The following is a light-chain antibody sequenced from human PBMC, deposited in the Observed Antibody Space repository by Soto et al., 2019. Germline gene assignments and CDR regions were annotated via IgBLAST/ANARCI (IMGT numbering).Light chain of an antibody. CDR1: KLGDKY. V-gene: IGLV3-1*01. CDR3: QAWDSSTTVV. J-gene: IGLJ2*01. Sequence: SYELTQPPSVSVSPGQTASITCSGDKLGDKYACWYQQKPGQSPVLVIYQDSKRPSGIPERFSGSNSGNTATLTISGTQAMDAADYYCQAWDSSTTVVFGGGTKLTVL. CDR2: QDS.